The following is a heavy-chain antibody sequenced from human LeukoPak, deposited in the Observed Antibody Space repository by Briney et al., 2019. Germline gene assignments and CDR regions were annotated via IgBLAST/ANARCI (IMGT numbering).Heavy chain of an antibody. J-gene: IGHJ4*02. CDR1: GGSFSGYY. D-gene: IGHD2-15*01. CDR3: ARGILNY. Sequence: SETLSLTCAVSGGSFSGYYWSWLRQPPGKGREWIGEINHSGSTNYNPSLKSRVTISVDTTKNQLSLMLRSVPAADPAVYYCARGILNYWGQGTLVTVSS. V-gene: IGHV4-34*01. CDR2: INHSGST.